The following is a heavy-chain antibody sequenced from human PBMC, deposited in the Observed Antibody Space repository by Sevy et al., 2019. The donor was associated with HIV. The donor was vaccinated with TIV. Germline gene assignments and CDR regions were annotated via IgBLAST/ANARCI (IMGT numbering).Heavy chain of an antibody. V-gene: IGHV3-30*02. D-gene: IGHD3-16*01. CDR2: IEFDETIK. CDR3: AKGDATAAPDGFDV. CDR1: GFTFNLYG. Sequence: GGSLRLSCAASGFTFNLYGMHWVRQAPGKGLEWVTFIEFDETIKYYADSVRGRFSISRDNSKNTVYLQINSLRVEDSAVYYCAKGDATAAPDGFDVWGQGTLVTVSS. J-gene: IGHJ3*01.